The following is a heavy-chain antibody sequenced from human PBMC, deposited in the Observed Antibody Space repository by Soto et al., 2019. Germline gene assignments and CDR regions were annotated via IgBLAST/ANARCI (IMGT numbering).Heavy chain of an antibody. Sequence: SETLSLTCAVYGGSFSGYYWSWIRQPPGKGLEWIGEINHSGSTNYNPSLKSRVTISVDTSKNQFSLKLSSVTAADTAVYYCARGLGYSNRGFDYWGQGTLVTVSS. CDR1: GGSFSGYY. CDR3: ARGLGYSNRGFDY. V-gene: IGHV4-34*01. CDR2: INHSGST. D-gene: IGHD4-4*01. J-gene: IGHJ4*02.